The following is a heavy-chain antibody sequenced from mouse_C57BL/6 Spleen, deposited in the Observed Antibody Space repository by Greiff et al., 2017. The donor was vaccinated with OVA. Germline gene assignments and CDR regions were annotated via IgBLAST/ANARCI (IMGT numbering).Heavy chain of an antibody. V-gene: IGHV5-9-1*02. CDR2: ISSGGDYI. D-gene: IGHD2-5*01. CDR3: TRDPSYSKEDAMDY. Sequence: EVQGVESGEGLVKPGGSLKLSCAASGFTFSSYAMSWVRQTPEKRLEWVAYISSGGDYIYYADTVKGRFTISRDNARNTLYLQMSSLKSEDTAMYYCTRDPSYSKEDAMDYWGQGTSVTVSS. J-gene: IGHJ4*01. CDR1: GFTFSSYA.